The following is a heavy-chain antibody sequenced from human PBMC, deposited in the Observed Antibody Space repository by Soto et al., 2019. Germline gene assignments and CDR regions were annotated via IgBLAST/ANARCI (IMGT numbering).Heavy chain of an antibody. CDR3: ARRGAPWDYYYGMDV. J-gene: IGHJ6*02. CDR2: IDPSDSYT. Sequence: PGESLKISCKGSGYSFTSYWISWVRQMPGKGLEWMGRIDPSDSYTNYSPSFQGHVTISADKSISTAYLQWSSLKASDTAMYYCARRGAPWDYYYGMDVWGQGTTVTVS. CDR1: GYSFTSYW. V-gene: IGHV5-10-1*01. D-gene: IGHD1-26*01.